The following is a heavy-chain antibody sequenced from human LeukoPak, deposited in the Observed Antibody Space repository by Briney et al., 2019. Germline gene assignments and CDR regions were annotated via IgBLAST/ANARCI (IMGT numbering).Heavy chain of an antibody. J-gene: IGHJ5*02. D-gene: IGHD1-1*01. V-gene: IGHV1-58*01. Sequence: PLKVSSKASGFTFTTSVVPCVRQTRGHHLEWIGWIVVGSVITKSTQKCQERVTITREMSTSTAYMELSSLRSEDTAVYYCAATATPSTTGTNHLMGSWFDPWGQGTLVTVSS. CDR2: IVVGSVIT. CDR3: AATATPSTTGTNHLMGSWFDP. CDR1: GFTFTTSV.